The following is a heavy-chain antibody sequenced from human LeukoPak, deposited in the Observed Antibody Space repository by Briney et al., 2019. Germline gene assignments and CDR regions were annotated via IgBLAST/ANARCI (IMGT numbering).Heavy chain of an antibody. D-gene: IGHD3-3*01. Sequence: ASVKVSCKASGYTFTNYYMHWVRQAPGQGLEWMGVTHPSGGATRYAQKFQGRVTMTRDTSTSTVYIQLSSLRSEDTAVYYCARGQIFETMDVWGQGTTVTVS. CDR2: THPSGGAT. V-gene: IGHV1-46*01. CDR3: ARGQIFETMDV. J-gene: IGHJ6*02. CDR1: GYTFTNYY.